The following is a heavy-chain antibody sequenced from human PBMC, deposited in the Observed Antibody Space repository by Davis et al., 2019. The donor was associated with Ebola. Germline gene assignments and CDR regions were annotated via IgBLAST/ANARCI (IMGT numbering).Heavy chain of an antibody. D-gene: IGHD2-2*01. CDR3: ARGDIVVVPAALDY. J-gene: IGHJ4*02. Sequence: SETLSLTCAVSGGSISGYYWSWIRQPPGKGLEWIGEINHSGSTNYNPSLKSRVTISVDTSKNQFSLKLSSVTAADTAVYYCARGDIVVVPAALDYWGQGTLVTVSS. CDR2: INHSGST. CDR1: GGSISGYY. V-gene: IGHV4-34*01.